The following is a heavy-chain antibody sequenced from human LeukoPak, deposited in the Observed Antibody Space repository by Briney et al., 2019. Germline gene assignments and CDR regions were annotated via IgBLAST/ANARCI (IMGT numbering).Heavy chain of an antibody. CDR2: ISSNGGTT. V-gene: IGHV3-64*03. J-gene: IGHJ4*02. Sequence: GGSLRLSCSVSGFPFSSYAMQWVRQAPGKGLQYVSVISSNGGTTHYADSVKGRFTISRDNSKNILYLQMSSLRVEDTAVYYCVKTVGGTWIQLWFDYWGQGTLVTVSS. D-gene: IGHD5-18*01. CDR1: GFPFSSYA. CDR3: VKTVGGTWIQLWFDY.